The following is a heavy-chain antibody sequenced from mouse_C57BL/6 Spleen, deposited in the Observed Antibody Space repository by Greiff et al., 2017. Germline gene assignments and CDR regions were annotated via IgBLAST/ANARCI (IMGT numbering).Heavy chain of an antibody. CDR1: GFTFSDYY. J-gene: IGHJ4*01. D-gene: IGHD1-1*01. V-gene: IGHV5-16*01. CDR3: AREGALRYYAMDY. Sequence: EVNLVESEGGLVQPGSSMKLSCTASGFTFSDYYMAWVRQVPEKGLEWVANINYDGSSTYYLDSLKSRFIISRDNAKNILYLQMSSLKSEDTATYYCAREGALRYYAMDYWGQGTSVTVSS. CDR2: INYDGSST.